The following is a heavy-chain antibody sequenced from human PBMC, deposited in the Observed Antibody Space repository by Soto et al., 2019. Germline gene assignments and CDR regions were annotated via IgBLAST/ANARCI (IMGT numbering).Heavy chain of an antibody. V-gene: IGHV3-7*03. CDR2: IHQDGSEK. J-gene: IGHJ4*02. Sequence: GGSLRLSCAVSGLTFRRLWMVGVGQAPGRGLEWVANIHQDGSEKYYVDSVKGRFTMSKDNVKNSLYLQMNILGAEDTAVYYCARVRYGGYSYYFDYWGQGALVTVSS. CDR3: ARVRYGGYSYYFDY. D-gene: IGHD4-17*01. CDR1: GLTFRRLW.